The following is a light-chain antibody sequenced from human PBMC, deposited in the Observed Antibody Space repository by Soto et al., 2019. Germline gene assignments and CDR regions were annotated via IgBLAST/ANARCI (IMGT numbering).Light chain of an antibody. CDR3: CSYAGTYTGV. Sequence: QSALTQPRSVSGSPGQSVSISCTGTSSDVGRYSYVSWYHQHPGKAPKLMIYDVSERPSGVPDRFSGSKSGNTASLTISGLQAEDEADYYCCSYAGTYTGVFGTGTKVTVL. J-gene: IGLJ1*01. CDR1: SSDVGRYSY. CDR2: DVS. V-gene: IGLV2-11*01.